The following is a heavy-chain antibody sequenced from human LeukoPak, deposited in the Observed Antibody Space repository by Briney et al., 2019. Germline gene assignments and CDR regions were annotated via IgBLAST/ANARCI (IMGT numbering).Heavy chain of an antibody. CDR3: AKEASSSWFPEYFDY. CDR2: IYSGGST. Sequence: PGGSLRLSCAASGFTVSSNYMSWVRQAPGKGLEWVSVIYSGGSTYYADSVKGRFTISRDNSKNTLYLQMNSLRAEDTAVYYCAKEASSSWFPEYFDYWGQGTLVTVSS. CDR1: GFTVSSNY. V-gene: IGHV3-66*01. D-gene: IGHD6-13*01. J-gene: IGHJ4*02.